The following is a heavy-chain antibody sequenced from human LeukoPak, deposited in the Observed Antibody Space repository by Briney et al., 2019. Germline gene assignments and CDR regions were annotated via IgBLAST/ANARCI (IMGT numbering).Heavy chain of an antibody. CDR1: GFIFSSYW. CDR2: IKQDGTES. J-gene: IGHJ3*02. V-gene: IGHV3-7*01. Sequence: GGSLRLSCAASGFIFSSYWMRWVRQAPGEGLEWVATIKQDGTESYYVDSVKGRFTISRDNAKNSLYLQMNSLRAEDTAVYYCARSGISRAFDIWGQGTMVTVSS. CDR3: ARSGISRAFDI. D-gene: IGHD5-12*01.